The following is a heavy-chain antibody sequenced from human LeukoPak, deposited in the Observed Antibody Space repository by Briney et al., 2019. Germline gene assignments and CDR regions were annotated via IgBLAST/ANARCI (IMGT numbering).Heavy chain of an antibody. J-gene: IGHJ4*02. CDR3: ARHFYGSGSYFIFDY. Sequence: GASVKVSCKASGYTFTSCGISWVRQAPGQGLEWMGWISVYNGNTNYAQKLQGRVTMTTDTSTSTAYMELRSLRSDDTAVYYCARHFYGSGSYFIFDYWGQGTLVTVSS. CDR1: GYTFTSCG. D-gene: IGHD3-10*01. V-gene: IGHV1-18*01. CDR2: ISVYNGNT.